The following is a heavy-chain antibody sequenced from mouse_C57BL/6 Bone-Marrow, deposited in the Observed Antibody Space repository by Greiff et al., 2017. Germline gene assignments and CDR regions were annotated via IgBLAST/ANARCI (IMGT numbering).Heavy chain of an antibody. Sequence: QVQLQQPGAELVKPGASVKLSCKASGYTFTSYWMHWVKQRPGQGLEWIGMIHPNSGSTNYNEKFKSKATLTVDKSSSTAYMQLSSLTSEDSAVYYCAREVALRWLRWYFDVWGTGTTVTVSS. V-gene: IGHV1-64*01. J-gene: IGHJ1*03. CDR2: IHPNSGST. CDR3: AREVALRWLRWYFDV. CDR1: GYTFTSYW. D-gene: IGHD2-9*01.